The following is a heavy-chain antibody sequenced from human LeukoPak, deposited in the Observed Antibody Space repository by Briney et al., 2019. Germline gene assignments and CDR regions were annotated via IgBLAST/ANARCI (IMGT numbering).Heavy chain of an antibody. CDR2: IYYSGST. V-gene: IGHV4-59*01. CDR1: GGSISSYY. Sequence: PSETLYLTCTVSGGSISSYYWSWIRQPPGKGLEWIGYIYYSGSTNYNPSLKSRVTISVDTSKNQFSLKLSSATAADTAVYYCARAREWIQLRDAFDIWGQGTMVTVSS. CDR3: ARAREWIQLRDAFDI. D-gene: IGHD5-18*01. J-gene: IGHJ3*02.